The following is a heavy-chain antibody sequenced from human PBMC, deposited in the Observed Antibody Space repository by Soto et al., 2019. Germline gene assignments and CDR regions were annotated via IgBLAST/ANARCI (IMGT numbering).Heavy chain of an antibody. CDR3: ARGAGWYYYDSSGYYN. CDR2: INPNSGGT. Sequence: ASVKVSCKASGYTFTGYYMHWVRQAPGQGLEWMGWINPNSGGTNYAQKFQGRVTMTRDTSISTAYMELSRLRSDDTAVYYCARGAGWYYYDSSGYYNWGQGTLVTVSS. CDR1: GYTFTGYY. D-gene: IGHD3-22*01. V-gene: IGHV1-2*02. J-gene: IGHJ4*02.